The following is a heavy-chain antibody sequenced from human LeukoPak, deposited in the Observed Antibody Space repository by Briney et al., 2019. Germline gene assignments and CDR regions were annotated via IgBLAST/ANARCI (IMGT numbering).Heavy chain of an antibody. V-gene: IGHV3-74*01. D-gene: IGHD3-22*01. CDR1: GFTFSSYW. CDR2: IKSDGST. J-gene: IGHJ1*01. Sequence: GGSLRLSCAASGFTFSSYWMHWVRQAPGKGLVRVSRIKSDGSTNYADSVKGRFTITRDNAKNTVSLQMNSLRAEDTGVYYCARAPSEIGGYYPEYFRHWGQGTLVTVSS. CDR3: ARAPSEIGGYYPEYFRH.